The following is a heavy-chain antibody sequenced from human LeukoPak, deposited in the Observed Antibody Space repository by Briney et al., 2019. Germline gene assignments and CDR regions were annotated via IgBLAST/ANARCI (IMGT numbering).Heavy chain of an antibody. Sequence: GGSLRLSCAASGFTFSSYTMNWVRQAPGKGLEWVSGIRGNGVTTYYADSVKGRFTIPRDNSKNTLYLQMSSLGAEDTAVYFCAKDDAWGRYQDWGQGTLVTVSS. CDR3: AKDDAWGRYQD. CDR2: IRGNGVTT. J-gene: IGHJ1*01. D-gene: IGHD3-16*01. V-gene: IGHV3-23*01. CDR1: GFTFSSYT.